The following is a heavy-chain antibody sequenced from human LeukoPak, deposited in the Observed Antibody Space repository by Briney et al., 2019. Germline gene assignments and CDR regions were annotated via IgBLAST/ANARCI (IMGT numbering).Heavy chain of an antibody. V-gene: IGHV3-30*18. Sequence: GRSLRLSCAASGFTFSSYGMHWVRQAPDKGLEWVAVISYDGSNKYYADSVKGRFTISRDNSKNTLYLQMNSLRAEDTAVYYCAKDRGWFGELIYWFDPWGQGTLVTVSS. J-gene: IGHJ5*02. CDR3: AKDRGWFGELIYWFDP. CDR1: GFTFSSYG. CDR2: ISYDGSNK. D-gene: IGHD3-10*01.